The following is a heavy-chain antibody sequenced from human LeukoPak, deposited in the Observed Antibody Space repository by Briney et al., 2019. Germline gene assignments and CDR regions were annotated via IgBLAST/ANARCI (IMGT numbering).Heavy chain of an antibody. Sequence: ASVKVSCKASGYTFTSYYMHWVRQAPGQGLEWMGIINPSGGSTSYAQKFQGRVTMTRDTSTSTAYMELRSLRSDDTAVYYCARDLYSYGPTYYYFDYWGQGTLVTVSS. J-gene: IGHJ4*02. CDR2: INPSGGST. CDR1: GYTFTSYY. V-gene: IGHV1-46*01. D-gene: IGHD5-18*01. CDR3: ARDLYSYGPTYYYFDY.